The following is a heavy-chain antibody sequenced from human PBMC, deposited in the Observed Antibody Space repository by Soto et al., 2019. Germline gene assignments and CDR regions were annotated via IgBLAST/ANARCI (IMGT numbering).Heavy chain of an antibody. J-gene: IGHJ4*02. CDR3: ARTYCSSARCYSDY. CDR2: VSAYNGNT. D-gene: IGHD2-2*01. Sequence: ASVKVSCKTSGYTFTSHGISWVRQAPGQGLEWMGWVSAYNGNTNYAQKLQGRVTMTTDTPTSTAYMELRSLRSDDTAVYYCARTYCSSARCYSDYWGQGTLVTVSS. CDR1: GYTFTSHG. V-gene: IGHV1-18*04.